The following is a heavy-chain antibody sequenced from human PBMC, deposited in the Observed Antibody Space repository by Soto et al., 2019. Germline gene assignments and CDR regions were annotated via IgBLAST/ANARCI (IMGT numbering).Heavy chain of an antibody. CDR1: GFSLSTSGVG. V-gene: IGHV2-5*02. CDR3: APITGRNMIVVAFDY. J-gene: IGHJ4*02. D-gene: IGHD3-22*01. CDR2: IYWDDDK. Sequence: QITLKESGPTLVKPTQTLTLTCTFSGFSLSTSGVGVGWIRQPPGKALEWLALIYWDDDKRYSPSLKSRLTITNDTSKNPVVLTMTNMDPVDTATYYCAPITGRNMIVVAFDYWGQGTLGTVSS.